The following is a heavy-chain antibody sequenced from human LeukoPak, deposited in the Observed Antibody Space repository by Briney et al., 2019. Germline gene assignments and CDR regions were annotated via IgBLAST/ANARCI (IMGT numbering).Heavy chain of an antibody. J-gene: IGHJ4*02. D-gene: IGHD1-26*01. CDR3: AIDRGGGSYRPFDY. V-gene: IGHV3-7*01. CDR1: GFTFSSYW. CDR2: IKQDGSEK. Sequence: GGSLRLSCAASGFTFSSYWMSWVRQAPGKGLEWVANIKQDGSEKYYVDSVKGRFTISRDNAKNSLYLQMNSLRAEDTAVYYCAIDRGGGSYRPFDYWGQGTLVTVSS.